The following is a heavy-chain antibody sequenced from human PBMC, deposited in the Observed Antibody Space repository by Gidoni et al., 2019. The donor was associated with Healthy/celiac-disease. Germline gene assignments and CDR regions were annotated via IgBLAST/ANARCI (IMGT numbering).Heavy chain of an antibody. CDR3: ARILGYYDSSGYNYYFDY. Sequence: QVTLRESGPALVKPTQTLTLTCTFSGFSLSTSGMCVSWIRQPPGKALEWLALIDWDDDKYYSTSLKTRLTISKETSKNQVVLTMTNMDPVDTATYYCARILGYYDSSGYNYYFDYWGQGTLVTVSS. V-gene: IGHV2-70*01. J-gene: IGHJ4*02. CDR1: GFSLSTSGMC. D-gene: IGHD3-22*01. CDR2: IDWDDDK.